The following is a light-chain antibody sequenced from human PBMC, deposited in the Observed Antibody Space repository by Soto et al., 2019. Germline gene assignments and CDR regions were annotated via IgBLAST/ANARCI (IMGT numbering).Light chain of an antibody. CDR2: EVN. CDR3: CSYSTSNTHNYV. J-gene: IGLJ1*01. V-gene: IGLV2-14*01. Sequence: QSVLTQPASVSGSPGQSITVSCTVTSSDIGGYNYVSWYQHHPGKAPQLIIYEVNLRPSGVSDRFPASKSGDTASLTISGLQAGDEADYYCCSYSTSNTHNYVFGTGTKVTVL. CDR1: SSDIGGYNY.